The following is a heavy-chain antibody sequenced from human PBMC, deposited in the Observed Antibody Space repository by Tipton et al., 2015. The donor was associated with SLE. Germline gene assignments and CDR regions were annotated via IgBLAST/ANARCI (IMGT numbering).Heavy chain of an antibody. V-gene: IGHV4-39*07. J-gene: IGHJ4*02. CDR1: GASISNYY. D-gene: IGHD5-12*01. Sequence: LRLSCTVSGASISNYYWGWIRQPPGKGLEWIGSIFYTGSTYYNPSLKSRVSFSIDTSKHQFSLKLNSVTAADTAVYYCARRHYSGPFDSWGQGTLVTVSS. CDR2: IFYTGST. CDR3: ARRHYSGPFDS.